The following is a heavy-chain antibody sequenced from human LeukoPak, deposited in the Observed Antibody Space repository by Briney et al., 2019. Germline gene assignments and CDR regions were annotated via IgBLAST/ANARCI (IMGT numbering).Heavy chain of an antibody. V-gene: IGHV1-46*01. J-gene: IGHJ4*02. D-gene: IGHD1-20*01. CDR1: GYTFTSYY. CDR3: ARTSGITGCFDY. CDR2: INPSGGST. Sequence: ASVKVSCKASGYTFTSYYMHWVRQAPGQGLEWMGIINPSGGSTSYAQTFQGRVTMTRDTSTTTVYMELSSLRSEDTAVYYCARTSGITGCFDYWGQGTLVTVSS.